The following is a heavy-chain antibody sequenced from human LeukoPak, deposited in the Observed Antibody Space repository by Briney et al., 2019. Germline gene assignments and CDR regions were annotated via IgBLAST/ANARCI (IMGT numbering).Heavy chain of an antibody. CDR2: LRGDGET. D-gene: IGHD3-16*01. J-gene: IGHJ4*02. Sequence: GGSLRLSCAASGFTFSNYAMSWVRQAPAGGLEWVSSLRGDGETFYADSVKGRFTLSRDDSRYTVYLQLNNLRVEDTAVYFCAKASWVSSADAVLWGQGALVTVSS. CDR1: GFTFSNYA. V-gene: IGHV3-23*01. CDR3: AKASWVSSADAVL.